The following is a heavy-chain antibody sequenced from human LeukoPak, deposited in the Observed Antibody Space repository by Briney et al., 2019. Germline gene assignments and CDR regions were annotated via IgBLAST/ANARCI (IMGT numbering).Heavy chain of an antibody. V-gene: IGHV3-48*04. CDR2: ISSSSSTI. D-gene: IGHD6-13*01. Sequence: GGSLRLSCAASGFTFSSYSMNWVRQAPGKGLEWVSYISSSSSTIYYADSVKGRFTISRDNAKNSLYLQMNSLRAEDTAVYYCARDPRTAAAALEAFDIWGQGTMVTVSS. J-gene: IGHJ3*02. CDR3: ARDPRTAAAALEAFDI. CDR1: GFTFSSYS.